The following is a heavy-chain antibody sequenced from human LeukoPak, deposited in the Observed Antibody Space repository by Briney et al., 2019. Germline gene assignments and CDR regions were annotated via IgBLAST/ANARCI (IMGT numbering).Heavy chain of an antibody. CDR2: INPNSGGT. J-gene: IGHJ4*02. D-gene: IGHD3-10*01. CDR3: ARIVSPRLGEFHFDY. Sequence: ASVKVSCKASGGTFSSYAISWVRQAPGQGLEWMGGINPNSGGTNYAQKFQGRVTMTRDTSISTAYMELSRLRSDDTAVYYCARIVSPRLGEFHFDYWGQGTLVTVSS. CDR1: GGTFSSYA. V-gene: IGHV1-2*02.